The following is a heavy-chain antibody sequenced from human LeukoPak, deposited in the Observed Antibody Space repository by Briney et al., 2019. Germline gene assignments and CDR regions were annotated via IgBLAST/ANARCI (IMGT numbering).Heavy chain of an antibody. D-gene: IGHD3-3*02. V-gene: IGHV4-61*02. CDR3: ARGRAFFD. J-gene: IGHJ4*02. CDR2: MYTSGST. CDR1: GGSINSGAYY. Sequence: SETLSLTCTVSGGSINSGAYYWSWIRQPAGKGLEWIGRMYTSGSTNYNPSLKSRVTISRDTSKNQFSLRLSSVTAADTAVYYCARGRAFFDWGQGTLVTVSS.